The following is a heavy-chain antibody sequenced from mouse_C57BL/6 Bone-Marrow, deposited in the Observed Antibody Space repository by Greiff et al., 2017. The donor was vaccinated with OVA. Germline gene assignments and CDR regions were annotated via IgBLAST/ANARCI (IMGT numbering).Heavy chain of an antibody. CDR2: ISNGGGST. J-gene: IGHJ4*01. Sequence: EVMLVESGGGLVQPGGSLKLSCAASGFTFSDYYMYWVRQTPEKRLEWVAYISNGGGSTYYPDTVKGRFTISRDNAKNTLYLQMSRLKSEDTAMYYCARHCHYYGSSYYAMDYWGQGTSVTVSS. V-gene: IGHV5-12*01. CDR1: GFTFSDYY. D-gene: IGHD1-1*01. CDR3: ARHCHYYGSSYYAMDY.